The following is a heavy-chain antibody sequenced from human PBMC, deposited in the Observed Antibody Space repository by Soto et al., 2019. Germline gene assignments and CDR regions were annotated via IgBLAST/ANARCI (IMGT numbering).Heavy chain of an antibody. Sequence: ASVKVSCKASGYTFTSYGISWVRQAPGQGLEWMGWISAYNGNTNYAQKLQGRVTMTTDTSTSTAYMELRSLRSDDTAVYYCARGGDTNLGVVTYYYYGMDVWGQGTTVTVSS. V-gene: IGHV1-18*04. CDR1: GYTFTSYG. D-gene: IGHD3-3*01. J-gene: IGHJ6*02. CDR2: ISAYNGNT. CDR3: ARGGDTNLGVVTYYYYGMDV.